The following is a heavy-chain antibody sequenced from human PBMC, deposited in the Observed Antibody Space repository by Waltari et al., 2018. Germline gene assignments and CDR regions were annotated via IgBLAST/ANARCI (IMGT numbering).Heavy chain of an antibody. CDR3: ARARYFDL. J-gene: IGHJ2*01. CDR2: IYHSGST. Sequence: QVQLQESGPGLVQPSEPLSLTCTVSGYSLSSGYYWGWIRQPPGKGLEWIGSIYHSGSTYYNPSLKSRVTISVDTSKNKFSLKLSSVTAADTAVYYCARARYFDLWGRGTLVTVSS. V-gene: IGHV4-38-2*02. CDR1: GYSLSSGYY.